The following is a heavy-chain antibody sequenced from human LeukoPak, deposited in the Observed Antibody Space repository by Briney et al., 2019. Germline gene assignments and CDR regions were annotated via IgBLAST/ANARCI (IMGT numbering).Heavy chain of an antibody. D-gene: IGHD2-15*01. CDR1: GYSFTSYW. V-gene: IGHV5-51*01. J-gene: IGHJ6*02. CDR3: ASRSGRGLYGMDV. CDR2: IYPGDSDT. Sequence: GESLKISCKGSGYSFTSYWIGWVRQMPGKGLEWMGIIYPGDSDTTYSPSFQGQVTISADKSISTAYLQWSSLKVSDTAMYYCASRSGRGLYGMDVWGLGTMVTVSS.